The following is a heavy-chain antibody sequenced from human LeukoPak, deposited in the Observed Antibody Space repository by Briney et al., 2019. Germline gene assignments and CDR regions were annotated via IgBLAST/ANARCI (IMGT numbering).Heavy chain of an antibody. CDR3: ASYKFLEWFEPFDY. CDR2: ISYDGSNK. V-gene: IGHV3-30-3*01. D-gene: IGHD3-3*01. J-gene: IGHJ4*02. Sequence: PGGSLRLSCAASGFTFSSYAMHWVRQAPGKGLEWVAVISYDGSNKYYADSVKGRFTISRDNSKNTLYLQMNSLRAEDTAVYYCASYKFLEWFEPFDYWGQGTLVTVSS. CDR1: GFTFSSYA.